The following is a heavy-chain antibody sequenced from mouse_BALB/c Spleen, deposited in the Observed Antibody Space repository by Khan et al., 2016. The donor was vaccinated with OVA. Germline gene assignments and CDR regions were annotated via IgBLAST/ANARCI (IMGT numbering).Heavy chain of an antibody. J-gene: IGHJ2*01. CDR3: ARRGLRWDFDY. CDR2: INPSTGYT. Sequence: VQLQQSGAELAKPGASVKMSCKASGYTFINYWILWVKQRPGQGLEWIGYINPSTGYTEYNQNFKDKVTLTADKSSSTAYMQLSSLTSEDSAVYYCARRGLRWDFDYWGQGTTRTVSS. V-gene: IGHV1-7*01. D-gene: IGHD1-1*01. CDR1: GYTFINYW.